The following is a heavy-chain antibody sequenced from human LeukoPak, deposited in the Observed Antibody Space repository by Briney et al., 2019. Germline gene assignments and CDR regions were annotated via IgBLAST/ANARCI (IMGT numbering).Heavy chain of an antibody. D-gene: IGHD3-22*01. Sequence: PGGSLRLSCAASGFTFSSYSMNWVRQAPGKGLEWVSYISSSSSTIYYADSVKGRFTISRDNAKNSLYLQMNSLRAEDTAVYYCAREWVGSHYDSSGYYPTWGQGTLVTVSS. CDR3: AREWVGSHYDSSGYYPT. CDR2: ISSSSSTI. V-gene: IGHV3-48*01. J-gene: IGHJ4*02. CDR1: GFTFSSYS.